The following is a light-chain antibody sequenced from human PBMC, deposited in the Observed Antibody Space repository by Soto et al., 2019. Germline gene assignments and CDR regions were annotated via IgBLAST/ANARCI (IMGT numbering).Light chain of an antibody. Sequence: DIQMTQSPSTLSASVGDRVTIACRASQNIGDWLAWYQQKPGKAPNLLIYKASTLESGVPSRFSGSGSWTEFTLSISSLHPEDFATYYCQQYNDLSTFGGGTKVEI. J-gene: IGKJ4*01. CDR1: QNIGDW. CDR3: QQYNDLST. V-gene: IGKV1-5*03. CDR2: KAS.